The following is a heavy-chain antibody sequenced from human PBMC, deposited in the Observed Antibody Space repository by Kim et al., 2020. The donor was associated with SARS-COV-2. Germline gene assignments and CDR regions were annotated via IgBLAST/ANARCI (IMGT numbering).Heavy chain of an antibody. Sequence: GGSLRLSCAASGFTFSSYSMNWVRQAPGKGLEWVSSISSSSSYIYYADSVKGRFTISRDNAKNSLYLQMNSLRAEDTAVYYCARPSYGDSNPFYYYYYGMDVWGQGTTVTVSS. D-gene: IGHD4-17*01. CDR3: ARPSYGDSNPFYYYYYGMDV. J-gene: IGHJ6*02. V-gene: IGHV3-21*04. CDR1: GFTFSSYS. CDR2: ISSSSSYI.